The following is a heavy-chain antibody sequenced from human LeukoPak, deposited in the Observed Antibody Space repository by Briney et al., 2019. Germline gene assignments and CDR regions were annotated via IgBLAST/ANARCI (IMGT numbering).Heavy chain of an antibody. J-gene: IGHJ5*02. CDR1: GGSISSGSYY. CDR2: IYTSGST. CDR3: ARDQRWFDP. Sequence: KTSETLSLTCTVSGGSISSGSYYWSWIRQPAGKGLEWIGRIYTSGSTNYNPSLKSRVTISVDTSKNQFSLKLSSVTAADTAVYYCARDQRWFDPWGQGTLVTVSS. V-gene: IGHV4-61*02.